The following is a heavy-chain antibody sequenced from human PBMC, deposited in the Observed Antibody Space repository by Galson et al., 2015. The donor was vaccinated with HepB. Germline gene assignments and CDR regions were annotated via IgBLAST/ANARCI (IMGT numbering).Heavy chain of an antibody. V-gene: IGHV3-23*01. CDR1: GFTFSSYA. J-gene: IGHJ5*02. D-gene: IGHD2-15*01. Sequence: SLRLSCAASGFTFSSYAMSWVRQAPGKGLEWVSAISGSGGSTYYADSVKGRFTISRDNSKNTLYLQMNSLRAEDTAVYYCAKGGYCSGGSCYTSWGLFDPWGQGTLVTVSS. CDR3: AKGGYCSGGSCYTSWGLFDP. CDR2: ISGSGGST.